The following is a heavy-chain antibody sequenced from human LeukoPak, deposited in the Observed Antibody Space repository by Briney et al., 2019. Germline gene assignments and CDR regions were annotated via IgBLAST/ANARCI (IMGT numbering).Heavy chain of an antibody. CDR1: GFIFGSYA. CDR3: ARTIGIAAATDAFDI. Sequence: TGGSLRLSCVASGFIFGSYAMSWVRQAPGKGLEWVSVVSGSGGNTYFADSVKGRFTISRDNSKNTLYLQMNSLRAEDTAVYYCARTIGIAAATDAFDIWGQGTMVTVSS. V-gene: IGHV3-23*01. D-gene: IGHD6-13*01. CDR2: VSGSGGNT. J-gene: IGHJ3*02.